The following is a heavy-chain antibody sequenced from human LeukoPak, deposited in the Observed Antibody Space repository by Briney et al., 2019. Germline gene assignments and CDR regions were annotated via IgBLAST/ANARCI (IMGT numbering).Heavy chain of an antibody. CDR1: GGSISSSSYY. CDR3: ARDVGNWHLDL. CDR2: IYYSGST. J-gene: IGHJ2*01. Sequence: PSETLSLTCTVSGGSISSSSYYWGWIRQPPGKGLEWIGSIYYSGSTYYNPSLKSRVTISVDTSKDQFSLKLSSVTAADTAVYSCARDVGNWHLDLWSWGTLVTVSS. V-gene: IGHV4-39*07.